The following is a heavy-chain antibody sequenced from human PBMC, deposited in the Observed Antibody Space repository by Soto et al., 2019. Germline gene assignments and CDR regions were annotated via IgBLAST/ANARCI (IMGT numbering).Heavy chain of an antibody. Sequence: QLQLQESGSGLVKPSQTLSLTCAVSGGSISSGGYSWSWIRQPPGKGLEWIGYIYHSGSTYYNPSLKSRVTISVDRSKNQFSLKLSSVTAADTAVYYCARDIVVVVAATPTRYFDLWGRGTLVTVSS. CDR1: GGSISSGGYS. V-gene: IGHV4-30-2*01. CDR2: IYHSGST. J-gene: IGHJ2*01. D-gene: IGHD2-15*01. CDR3: ARDIVVVVAATPTRYFDL.